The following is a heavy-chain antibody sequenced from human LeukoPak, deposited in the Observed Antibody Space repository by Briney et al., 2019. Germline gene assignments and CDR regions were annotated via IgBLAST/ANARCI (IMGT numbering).Heavy chain of an antibody. CDR1: GFTFSSYS. J-gene: IGHJ4*02. D-gene: IGHD4-11*01. Sequence: GGSLRLSCAASGFTFSSYSMNWVRQAPGKGLEWVSYISSSSSTIYYADSVKGRFTISRDNAKNSLYLQMNSLRDEDTAAYYCARDIPPNSNYGGSGYWGQGTLVTVSS. V-gene: IGHV3-48*02. CDR3: ARDIPPNSNYGGSGY. CDR2: ISSSSSTI.